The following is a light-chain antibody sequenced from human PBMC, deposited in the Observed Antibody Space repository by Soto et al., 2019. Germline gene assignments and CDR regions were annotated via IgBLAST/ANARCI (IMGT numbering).Light chain of an antibody. V-gene: IGLV4-69*01. J-gene: IGLJ2*01. CDR2: INSDGSH. Sequence: QLVLTQPPSASASLGASVRLTCTLNSGHSSYAIAWHQQQPEKGPQYLMKINSDGSHSKGGGIPDRFSGSSSGAERYLTISSLQSEDEADYYCQAWGTGMVFGGGTKLTV. CDR1: SGHSSYA. CDR3: QAWGTGMV.